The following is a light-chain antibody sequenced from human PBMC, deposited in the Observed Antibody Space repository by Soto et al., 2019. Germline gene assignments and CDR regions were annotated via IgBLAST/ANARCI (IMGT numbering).Light chain of an antibody. J-gene: IGKJ1*01. V-gene: IGKV1-5*03. CDR3: QQYNVYWT. CDR1: QSINIW. Sequence: DIQMTQSPSTLPASVGDRVTITCRASQSINIWLAWYQQKPGRAPKLLIYKASTLESGVPSRFSGSGSGTEFTLTISSLQPDDFATYYCQQYNVYWTFGQGTKVDIK. CDR2: KAS.